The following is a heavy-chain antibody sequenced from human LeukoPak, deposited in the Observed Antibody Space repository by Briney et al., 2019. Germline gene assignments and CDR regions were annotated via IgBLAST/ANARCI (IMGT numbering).Heavy chain of an antibody. J-gene: IGHJ4*02. Sequence: PSETLSLTCAVYGGSLSGYYWNWIRQSPGKGLEWIGEINHSGSTNYNPSLKSRVTISVDTSKNQFSLKLSSVTAADTAVYYCARATFDSRGYYYEGEYWGQGTLVTVSP. D-gene: IGHD3-22*01. CDR2: INHSGST. CDR1: GGSLSGYY. CDR3: ARATFDSRGYYYEGEY. V-gene: IGHV4-34*01.